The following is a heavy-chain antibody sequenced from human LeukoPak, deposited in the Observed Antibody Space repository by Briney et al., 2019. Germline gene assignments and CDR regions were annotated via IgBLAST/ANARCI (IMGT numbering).Heavy chain of an antibody. V-gene: IGHV3-74*01. CDR2: INRDGSST. Sequence: PGGSLRLSCAASGFTFSTYWMHWVRQAPGKGRVWVSRINRDGSSTNYADCVKGRFTISRDNSKNTLYLQMNSLRAEDTAVYYCAKDPRGYYDSSGQGNYFDYWGQGTLVTVSS. D-gene: IGHD3-22*01. CDR3: AKDPRGYYDSSGQGNYFDY. CDR1: GFTFSTYW. J-gene: IGHJ4*02.